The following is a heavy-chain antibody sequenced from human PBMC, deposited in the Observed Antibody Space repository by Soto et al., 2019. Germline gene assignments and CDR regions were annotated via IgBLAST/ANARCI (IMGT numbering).Heavy chain of an antibody. D-gene: IGHD6-19*01. CDR1: GYTFTSYD. V-gene: IGHV1-8*01. CDR3: ARERSSGWYVDY. Sequence: QVQLVQSGAEVTKPGASVKVSCKASGYTFTSYDINWVRQATGQGLEWMGWMNPNSGNTGYAQKFQGRVTMTRNTSITTAYMELSSLRSGDTAVYYCARERSSGWYVDYWGQGTLVTVSS. CDR2: MNPNSGNT. J-gene: IGHJ4*02.